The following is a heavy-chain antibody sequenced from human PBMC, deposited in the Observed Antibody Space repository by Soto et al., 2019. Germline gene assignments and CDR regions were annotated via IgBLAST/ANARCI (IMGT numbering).Heavy chain of an antibody. Sequence: TSETLSLTCTVSGGSISSSSYYWGWIRQPPGKGLEWIGSIYYSGSTYYNPSLKSRVTISVDTSKNQFSLKLSSVTAADTAVYYCARRLLLAQVDYWGQGTLVTVSS. J-gene: IGHJ4*02. CDR1: GGSISSSSYY. CDR3: ARRLLLAQVDY. D-gene: IGHD2-21*02. V-gene: IGHV4-39*01. CDR2: IYYSGST.